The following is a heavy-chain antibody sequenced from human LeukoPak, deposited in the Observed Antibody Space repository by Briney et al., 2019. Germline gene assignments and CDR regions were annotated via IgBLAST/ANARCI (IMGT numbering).Heavy chain of an antibody. CDR3: AKGYGSGSYYKFDYFDY. D-gene: IGHD3-10*01. CDR2: ISYDGSNK. V-gene: IGHV3-30*18. Sequence: GGSLRLSCAASGFTFDDYGMSWVRQAPGKGLEWVAVISYDGSNKYYADSVKGRFTISRDKSKNTLYLQMNSLRAEDTAVYYCAKGYGSGSYYKFDYFDYWGQGTLVTVSS. CDR1: GFTFDDYG. J-gene: IGHJ4*02.